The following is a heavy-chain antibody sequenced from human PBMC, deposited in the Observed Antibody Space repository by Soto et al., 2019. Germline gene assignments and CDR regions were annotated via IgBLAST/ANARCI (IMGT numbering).Heavy chain of an antibody. V-gene: IGHV3-48*03. CDR1: GFTFSSYE. CDR2: ISSSGSTI. CDR3: ARLPLKASRRPRFHP. Sequence: GGSLRLSCAASGFTFSSYEMNWVRQAPGKGLEWVSYISSSGSTIYYADSVKGRFTISRDNAKNSLYLQMNSLRAEDTAVYYCARLPLKASRRPRFHPWGQGTLVTVPS. J-gene: IGHJ5*02. D-gene: IGHD2-21*01.